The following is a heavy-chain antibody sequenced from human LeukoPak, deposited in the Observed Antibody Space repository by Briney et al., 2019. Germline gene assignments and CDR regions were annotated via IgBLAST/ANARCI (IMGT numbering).Heavy chain of an antibody. J-gene: IGHJ3*02. Sequence: GASVKVSCKASGYIFTSYYMHWVRQAPGQGLEWMGIINPSGGSTSYAQKFQGRVTMTRDTSTSTVYMELSSLRSEDTAVYYCARVSPIVVVPAAIPKGAFDIWGQGTMVTVSS. V-gene: IGHV1-46*03. D-gene: IGHD2-2*01. CDR2: INPSGGST. CDR3: ARVSPIVVVPAAIPKGAFDI. CDR1: GYIFTSYY.